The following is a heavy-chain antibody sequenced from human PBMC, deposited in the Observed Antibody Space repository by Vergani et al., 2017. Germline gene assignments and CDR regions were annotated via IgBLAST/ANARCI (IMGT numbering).Heavy chain of an antibody. J-gene: IGHJ4*02. CDR2: IYYSGST. CDR3: ASLAYSGRPR. CDR1: GASIRSSNYY. D-gene: IGHD1-26*01. V-gene: IGHV4-39*01. Sequence: QLQLQESGPGLVKPSATLSLTCSVSGASIRSSNYYWGWIRQPPGKGLEWIASIYYSGSTYYNPSLKSRVTISVDTSKNQFSLKLSSVTAADTAVYYCASLAYSGRPRWGQGTLVTVSS.